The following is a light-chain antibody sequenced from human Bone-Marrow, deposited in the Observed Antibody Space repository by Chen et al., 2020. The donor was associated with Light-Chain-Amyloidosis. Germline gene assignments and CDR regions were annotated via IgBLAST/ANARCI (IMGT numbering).Light chain of an antibody. CDR2: RDT. Sequence: SYERTQPPSGPVSPGQTARITCSGDDLPTKYAYWYQQKPGQAPVLVIHRDTERPSGISERFSGSRSGTTATLPISGVQAEDEADYHCQSADSSGTYEVIFGGGTKLTVL. J-gene: IGLJ2*01. CDR1: DLPTKY. CDR3: QSADSSGTYEVI. V-gene: IGLV3-25*03.